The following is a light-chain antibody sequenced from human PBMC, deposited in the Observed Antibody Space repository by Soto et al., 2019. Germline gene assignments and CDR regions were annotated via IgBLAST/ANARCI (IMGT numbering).Light chain of an antibody. J-gene: IGLJ1*01. CDR3: QSHASSLSVRV. V-gene: IGLV1-40*01. CDR1: SSDIGEGYD. CDR2: GNS. Sequence: QSVLTQPPSASGAPGQKVTISCTGSSSDIGEGYDVHWYQQLPGTAPELIIYGNSNRPSGVPDRFSGSKSGTSASLAITGLQAEDEADYYCQSHASSLSVRVFGSGTKVTVL.